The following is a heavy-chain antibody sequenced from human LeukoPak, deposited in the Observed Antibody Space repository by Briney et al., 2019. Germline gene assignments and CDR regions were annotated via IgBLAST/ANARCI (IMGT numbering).Heavy chain of an antibody. CDR1: GGSISSYY. D-gene: IGHD1-1*01. CDR3: ARVGGTNYYYYGMDV. Sequence: PSETLSLTCTVSGGSISSYYWSWIRQPPGKGLEWIGYIYYSGSTNYNPSLKSRVTISEDTSKNQFSLKLSSVTAADTAVYYCARVGGTNYYYYGMDVWGQGTTVTVSS. J-gene: IGHJ6*02. CDR2: IYYSGST. V-gene: IGHV4-59*01.